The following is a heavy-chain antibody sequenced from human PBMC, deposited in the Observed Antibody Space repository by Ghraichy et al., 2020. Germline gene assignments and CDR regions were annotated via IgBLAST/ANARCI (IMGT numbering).Heavy chain of an antibody. D-gene: IGHD3-9*01. V-gene: IGHV3-23*01. CDR3: AKDGAYYDILTGYYTSFDY. Sequence: GGSLRLSCAASGFTFSSYAMSWVRQAPGKGLEWVSAISGSGGSTYYADSVKGRFTISRDNSKNTLYLQMNSLRAEDTAVYYCAKDGAYYDILTGYYTSFDYWGQGTLVTVSS. CDR2: ISGSGGST. CDR1: GFTFSSYA. J-gene: IGHJ4*02.